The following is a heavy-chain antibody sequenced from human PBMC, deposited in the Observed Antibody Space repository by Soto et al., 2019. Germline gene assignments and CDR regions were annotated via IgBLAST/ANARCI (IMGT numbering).Heavy chain of an antibody. V-gene: IGHV4-31*03. Sequence: SENLSLTCTVSGGSISSGGYYWSWIRQHPGKGLEWIGYIYYSGSTYYNPSLKSRVTISVDTSKNQFSLKLSSVTAADTAVYYCARVVEYYFDYWGQGTLVTVS. CDR1: GGSISSGGYY. D-gene: IGHD2-15*01. J-gene: IGHJ4*02. CDR2: IYYSGST. CDR3: ARVVEYYFDY.